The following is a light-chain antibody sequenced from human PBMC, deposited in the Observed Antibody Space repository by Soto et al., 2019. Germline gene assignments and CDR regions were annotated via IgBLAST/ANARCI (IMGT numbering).Light chain of an antibody. Sequence: DIQMTQSPSTLSASVGDRVTITCRASQSISSCLAWYQQKPGKAPQCLLYKASSFESGVRSRFSGSGSRTDITLTISSLPPDYFASYYCQQYSSWYTFGQGTKLEIK. CDR1: QSISSC. CDR2: KAS. V-gene: IGKV1-5*03. CDR3: QQYSSWYT. J-gene: IGKJ2*01.